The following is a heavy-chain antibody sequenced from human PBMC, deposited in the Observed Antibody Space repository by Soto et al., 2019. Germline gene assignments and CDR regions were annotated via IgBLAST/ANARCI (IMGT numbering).Heavy chain of an antibody. CDR3: ATGYYFDY. Sequence: GSLSLTSNASGSAISTYYWSWIRQPPGKGLEWIGYIYYSGSTNYNPSLKSRVTISVDTSKNQFSLKLSSVTAADTAVYYCATGYYFDYWGQGTLVTVS. V-gene: IGHV4-59*01. CDR2: IYYSGST. J-gene: IGHJ4*02. CDR1: GSAISTYY.